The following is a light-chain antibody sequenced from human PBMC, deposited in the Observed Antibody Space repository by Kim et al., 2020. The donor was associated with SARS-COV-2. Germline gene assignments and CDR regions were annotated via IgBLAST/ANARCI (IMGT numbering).Light chain of an antibody. CDR3: SSYTITGAVL. Sequence: QSALTQPASVSGSPGQSITISCTGTSDDIGAYDYVSWYRQYPGKAPSLMIHDVSDRPSGLSSRFSGSKSGNTASLTISGLQADDEGDYYCSSYTITGAVLFGGGTQLTVL. CDR2: DVS. V-gene: IGLV2-14*03. CDR1: SDDIGAYDY. J-gene: IGLJ2*01.